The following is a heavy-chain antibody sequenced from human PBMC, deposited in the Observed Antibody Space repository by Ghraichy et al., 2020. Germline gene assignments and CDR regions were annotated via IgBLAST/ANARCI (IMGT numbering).Heavy chain of an antibody. CDR3: TTCLRQGGFDAFDM. D-gene: IGHD4-17*01. CDR2: ITNSGSST. J-gene: IGHJ3*02. Sequence: LSLTCAASGLTFSSYPMHWVRQAPGRGLEYLSAITNSGSSTYYVDSVKGRFPISRDNSKNTLYLQVGSLRADYTAVYYCTTCLRQGGFDAFDMWGQGTMVTVST. CDR1: GLTFSSYP. V-gene: IGHV3-64*02.